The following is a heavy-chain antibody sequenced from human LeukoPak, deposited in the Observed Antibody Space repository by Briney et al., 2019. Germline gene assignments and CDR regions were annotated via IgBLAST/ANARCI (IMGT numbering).Heavy chain of an antibody. J-gene: IGHJ4*02. V-gene: IGHV1-8*03. D-gene: IGHD2-15*01. Sequence: ASVKVSCKASGHTFTTLDINWVRQATAQGLEWMGWINTNSGNTGNAQKLQGRVTITRNTSISTAYMELSSLRSEDTAVYYCARVDGSPDYWGQGTLVTVSS. CDR2: INTNSGNT. CDR3: ARVDGSPDY. CDR1: GHTFTTLD.